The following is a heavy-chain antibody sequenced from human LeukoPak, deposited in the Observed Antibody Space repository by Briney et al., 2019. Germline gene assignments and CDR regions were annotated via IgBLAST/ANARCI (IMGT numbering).Heavy chain of an antibody. Sequence: ASVKVSCKASGYTFTSYDISWVRQAPGQGLVWMGWISAYNGNTNYAQKLQGRVTMTTDTSTSTAYMELRSLRSDDTAVYYCARAYRSIAAAGYYFDYWGQGTLVTVSS. CDR1: GYTFTSYD. J-gene: IGHJ4*02. D-gene: IGHD6-13*01. V-gene: IGHV1-18*01. CDR3: ARAYRSIAAAGYYFDY. CDR2: ISAYNGNT.